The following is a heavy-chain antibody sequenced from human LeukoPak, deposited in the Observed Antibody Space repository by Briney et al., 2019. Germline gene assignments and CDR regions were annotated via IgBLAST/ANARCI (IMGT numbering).Heavy chain of an antibody. D-gene: IGHD4-11*01. Sequence: GASVKVSCKASGYTFTGCYMHWVRQAPGQGLEWMGWINPNSGGTNYAQKFQGRVTMTRDTSTSTAYMELSRLRSDDTAVYYCARMTTTVDAFDIWGQGTMVTVSS. CDR2: INPNSGGT. CDR3: ARMTTTVDAFDI. CDR1: GYTFTGCY. V-gene: IGHV1-2*02. J-gene: IGHJ3*02.